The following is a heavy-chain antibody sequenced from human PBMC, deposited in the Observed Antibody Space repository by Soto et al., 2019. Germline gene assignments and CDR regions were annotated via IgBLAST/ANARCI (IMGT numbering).Heavy chain of an antibody. J-gene: IGHJ4*02. CDR3: ARSQLVGGINGTRIIGYYFDY. CDR1: GGSFSGYY. CDR2: INHSGST. D-gene: IGHD1-7*01. Sequence: PSETLSLTCAVYGGSFSGYYWSWIRQPPGKGLEWIGEINHSGSTNYNPSLKSRVTISVDTSKNQFSLKLSSVTAADTAVYYCARSQLVGGINGTRIIGYYFDYWGQGTLVTVSS. V-gene: IGHV4-34*01.